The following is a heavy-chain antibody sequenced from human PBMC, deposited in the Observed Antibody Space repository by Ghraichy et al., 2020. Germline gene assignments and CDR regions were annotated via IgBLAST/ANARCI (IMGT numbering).Heavy chain of an antibody. CDR3: AKDAGPVGPTILFDY. J-gene: IGHJ4*02. D-gene: IGHD1-26*01. CDR2: ISGDGRNT. Sequence: GGSLRLSCAASGFTFNTYGMSWVRQAPGKGLEWVSTISGDGRNTHYADSVKGRFTISRDNSKSTLSVQMNSLSVDDTAIYYCAKDAGPVGPTILFDYWGQGTLVTVSS. CDR1: GFTFNTYG. V-gene: IGHV3-23*01.